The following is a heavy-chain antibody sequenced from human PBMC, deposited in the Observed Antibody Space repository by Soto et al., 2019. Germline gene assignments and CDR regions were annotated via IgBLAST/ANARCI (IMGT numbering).Heavy chain of an antibody. D-gene: IGHD1-1*01. Sequence: GGSLRLSCAASGFTFSSYAMHWVRQAPGKGLEWVAVISYDGSNKYYADSVKGRFTISRDNSKNTLYLQMNSLRAEDTAVYYCARDTQLERHDYYYGMDVWGQGTTVTVS. CDR2: ISYDGSNK. CDR3: ARDTQLERHDYYYGMDV. V-gene: IGHV3-30*04. J-gene: IGHJ6*02. CDR1: GFTFSSYA.